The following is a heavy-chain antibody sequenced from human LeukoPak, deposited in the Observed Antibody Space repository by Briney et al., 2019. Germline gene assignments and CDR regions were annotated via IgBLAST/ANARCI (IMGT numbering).Heavy chain of an antibody. D-gene: IGHD4-23*01. J-gene: IGHJ4*02. CDR2: IKQDGSEK. V-gene: IGHV3-7*01. CDR1: GFTLSSYW. CDR3: ARYIETPRRDLDY. Sequence: PGGSLRLSCAASGFTLSSYWMSWVRQAPGKGLEWVARIKQDGSEKHYVDPVKGRFTISRDNAKNSVYLQMNTLRAEDTAVYYCARYIETPRRDLDYWGQGTLVTVSS.